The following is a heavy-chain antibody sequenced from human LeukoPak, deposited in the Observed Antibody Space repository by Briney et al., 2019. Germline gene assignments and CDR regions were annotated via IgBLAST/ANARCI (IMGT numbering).Heavy chain of an antibody. CDR3: ARHPLYCSSTSCETSYYYMDV. J-gene: IGHJ6*03. CDR2: IYTSGST. D-gene: IGHD2-2*01. CDR1: GGSISSYY. V-gene: IGHV4-4*09. Sequence: SETLSLTCTVSGGSISSYYWSWIRQPPGKGLEWIGYIYTSGSTNYNPSLKSRVTISVDTSKNQFSLKLSSVTAADTAVYCCARHPLYCSSTSCETSYYYMDVWGKGTTVTVSS.